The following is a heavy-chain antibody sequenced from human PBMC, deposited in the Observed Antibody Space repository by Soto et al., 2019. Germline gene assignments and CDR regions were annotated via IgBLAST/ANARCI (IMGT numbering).Heavy chain of an antibody. CDR3: ARQAGDSRTSSFRFCYYMDV. CDR1: GDSITSSPYY. J-gene: IGHJ6*03. D-gene: IGHD6-19*01. V-gene: IGHV4-39*01. Sequence: SETLSLTCNVSGDSITSSPYYCGWGRQPPGKELEWIGSIHISGNTYYNPSLKSRVTISLDTSKYQFSLNLRSVTAADTAVYHCARQAGDSRTSSFRFCYYMDVWGKGTTVT. CDR2: IHISGNT.